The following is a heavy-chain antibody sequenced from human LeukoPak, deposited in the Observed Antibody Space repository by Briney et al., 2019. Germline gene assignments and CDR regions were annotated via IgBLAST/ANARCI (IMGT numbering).Heavy chain of an antibody. J-gene: IGHJ4*02. D-gene: IGHD6-13*01. Sequence: KPSETLSLTCAVYGGSFSGYYWTWIRQPPGKGLEWIGEINHSGSTNYNPSLKSRVTISVDTSKNQFSLKLSSVTAADTAVYYCARGRSSSWSPTLPPLGYWGQGTLVTVSS. CDR1: GGSFSGYY. V-gene: IGHV4-34*01. CDR3: ARGRSSSWSPTLPPLGY. CDR2: INHSGST.